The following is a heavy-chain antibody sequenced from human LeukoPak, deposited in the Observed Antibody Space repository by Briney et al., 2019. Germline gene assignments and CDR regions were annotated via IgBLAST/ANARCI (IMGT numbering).Heavy chain of an antibody. CDR1: GFTFSSYE. CDR2: ISSSGSTI. J-gene: IGHJ6*03. D-gene: IGHD1-1*01. V-gene: IGHV3-48*03. Sequence: GGSLRLSCAASGFTFSSYEMNWVRQAPGKGLEWVSYISSSGSTIYYADSVKGRFTISRDNAKNSLYLQMNSLRVEDTAIYYCARDPYNGAYSEGYHYYYMDVWGKGTTVTVSS. CDR3: ARDPYNGAYSEGYHYYYMDV.